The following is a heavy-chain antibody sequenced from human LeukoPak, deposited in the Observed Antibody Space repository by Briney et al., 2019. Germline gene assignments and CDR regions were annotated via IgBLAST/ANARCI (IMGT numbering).Heavy chain of an antibody. Sequence: SETLSLTCTVSGRSISGYYWSWVRQPPGKGLEWIGRIYSSGSTSYNPSLKSRVTISVDTSKNQFSLKLTSVTAGDTAMDYCARLDNWFDPWGQGTLVTVSS. V-gene: IGHV4-59*01. CDR2: IYSSGST. CDR1: GRSISGYY. J-gene: IGHJ5*02. CDR3: ARLDNWFDP.